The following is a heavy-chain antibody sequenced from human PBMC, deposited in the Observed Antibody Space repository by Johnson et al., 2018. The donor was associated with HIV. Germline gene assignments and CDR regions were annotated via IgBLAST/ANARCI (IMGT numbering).Heavy chain of an antibody. CDR3: ARGTGTDDAFDI. CDR2: IYSGGST. D-gene: IGHD1-1*01. CDR1: GFIFSNYG. V-gene: IGHV3-NL1*01. J-gene: IGHJ3*02. Sequence: QVQLVESGGGVVQPGGSLRLSCAASGFIFSNYGMHWVRQAPGKGLEWVAFIYSGGSTYYADSVKGRFTISRDNSKNTLYLQMNSLRAEDTAVYYCARGTGTDDAFDIWGQGTMVTVSS.